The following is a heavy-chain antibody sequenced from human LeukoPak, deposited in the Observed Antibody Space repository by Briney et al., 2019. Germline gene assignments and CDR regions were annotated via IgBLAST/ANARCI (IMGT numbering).Heavy chain of an antibody. D-gene: IGHD2-2*01. CDR1: GYTFTSYY. V-gene: IGHV1-46*01. CDR2: INPSGGST. CDR3: ARDLKDIVVVPAAYLDY. Sequence: ASVKVSCKASGYTFTSYYMHWVRQAPGQGLEWMGIINPSGGSTSYAQKFQGRVTMTRDTSTSTVYMELSSLRSEDTAVYYCARDLKDIVVVPAAYLDYWGQGTLVTVSS. J-gene: IGHJ4*02.